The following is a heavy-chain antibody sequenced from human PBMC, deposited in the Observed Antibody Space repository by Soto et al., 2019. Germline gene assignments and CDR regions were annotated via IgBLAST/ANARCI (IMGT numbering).Heavy chain of an antibody. D-gene: IGHD6-13*01. V-gene: IGHV3-23*01. CDR2: ISGSGGST. CDR1: GFTFSNYA. Sequence: EVQLLESGGGLVQPGGSLRLSCAASGFTFSNYAVTWVRQAPGKGLEWVSTISGSGGSTYYADSVKGRFTISRDNSKNTRYLQMSSLRAEDTAGYYCAKDKGSSWYEIDYWGQGTLVTVSS. J-gene: IGHJ4*02. CDR3: AKDKGSSWYEIDY.